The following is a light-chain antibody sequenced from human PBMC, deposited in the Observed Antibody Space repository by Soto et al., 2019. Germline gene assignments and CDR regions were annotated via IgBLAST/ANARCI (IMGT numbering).Light chain of an antibody. Sequence: EIVLTQSPATLSFSPGERATLSCRASQSVSSYLAWYHQKPRQAPRLLIYGASSRATGIPDRFSGSGSGTDFTLTISRLEPEDFAVYYCQKYANSPPTFGQGTKV. J-gene: IGKJ1*01. CDR3: QKYANSPPT. V-gene: IGKV3-20*01. CDR1: QSVSSY. CDR2: GAS.